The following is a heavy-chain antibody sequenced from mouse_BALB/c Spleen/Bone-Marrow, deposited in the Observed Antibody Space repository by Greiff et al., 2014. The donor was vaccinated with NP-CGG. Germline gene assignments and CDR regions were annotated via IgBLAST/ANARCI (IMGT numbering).Heavy chain of an antibody. CDR3: ASGVTTCWFVY. Sequence: VQLVESGAELVRPGASVKLSCKTFGYIFNSYWIHWVKQRSGQGLEWIARIYPGSGSTYYNEKFEGKATLTADKSSSTAYMQLSSLKSEDSAVYFCASGVTTCWFVYWGQGTLVTVSA. J-gene: IGHJ3*01. V-gene: IGHV1-76*01. D-gene: IGHD2-2*01. CDR1: GYIFNSYW. CDR2: IYPGSGST.